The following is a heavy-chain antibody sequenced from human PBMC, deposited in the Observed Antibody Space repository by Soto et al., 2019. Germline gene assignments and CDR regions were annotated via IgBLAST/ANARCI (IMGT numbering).Heavy chain of an antibody. CDR1: GFTFDDYA. CDR3: ARDVQLQSFDY. CDR2: ISWNSGSI. Sequence: PGGSLRLSCAASGFTFDDYAMHWVRQAPGKGLEWVSGISWNSGSIGYADSVKGRFTISRDNAKNSLYLQMNSLRAEDTAVYYCARDVQLQSFDYWGQGTLVTVSS. V-gene: IGHV3-9*01. J-gene: IGHJ4*02. D-gene: IGHD5-18*01.